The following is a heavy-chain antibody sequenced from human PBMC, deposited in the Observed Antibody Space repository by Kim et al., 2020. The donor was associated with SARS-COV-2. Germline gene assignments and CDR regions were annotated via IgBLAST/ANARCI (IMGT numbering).Heavy chain of an antibody. CDR3: ARGARGYFSSWYFDL. CDR2: ISCSGGNT. D-gene: IGHD3-22*01. V-gene: IGHV3-20*04. Sequence: GGSLRLSCAASGFTFSDYGMSWVRQAPGKGLEWVSGISCSGGNTDYADSVQGRFTISRDNAKNSLYLQMNSLRAEDTALYYCARGARGYFSSWYFDLRGRG. J-gene: IGHJ2*01. CDR1: GFTFSDYG.